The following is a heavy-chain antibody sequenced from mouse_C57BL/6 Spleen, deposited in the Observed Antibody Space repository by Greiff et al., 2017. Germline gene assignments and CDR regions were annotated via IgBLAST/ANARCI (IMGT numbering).Heavy chain of an antibody. CDR3: ARFWYYDAMDY. CDR1: GYAFSSSW. Sequence: QVQLQQSGPELVKPGASVKISCKASGYAFSSSWMNWVKQRPGKGLEWIGRIYPGDGDTNYNGKFKGKATLTADKSSSTAYMQLSSLTSEDSAVYFCARFWYYDAMDYWGQGTSVTVSS. V-gene: IGHV1-82*01. J-gene: IGHJ4*01. CDR2: IYPGDGDT.